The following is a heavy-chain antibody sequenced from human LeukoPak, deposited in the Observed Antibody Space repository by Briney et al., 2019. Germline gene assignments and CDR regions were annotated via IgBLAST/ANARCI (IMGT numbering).Heavy chain of an antibody. CDR1: GFTFDDYG. J-gene: IGHJ6*03. Sequence: GGSLRLSCAASGFTFDDYGMSWVRQAPGKGLEWVSGINWNGGSTGYADSVKGRFTMSRDNAKNSLYLQMDSLRAEDTALYYCARGAAADLYYMDVWGKGTTVTVSS. CDR2: INWNGGST. V-gene: IGHV3-20*04. D-gene: IGHD6-13*01. CDR3: ARGAAADLYYMDV.